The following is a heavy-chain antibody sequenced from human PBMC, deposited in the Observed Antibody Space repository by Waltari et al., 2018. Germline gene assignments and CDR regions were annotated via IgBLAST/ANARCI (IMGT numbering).Heavy chain of an antibody. J-gene: IGHJ5*02. Sequence: EVQLVQSGAEVKKPGATVKISCKASGYTFTDYYMHWVQQAPGKGLEWMGRVDPEDGETIYAEKFQGRVTITADTSTDTAYMELSSLRSEDTAVYYCATVAYCGGDCLWGDWFDPWGQGTLVTVSS. CDR1: GYTFTDYY. V-gene: IGHV1-69-2*01. D-gene: IGHD2-21*01. CDR3: ATVAYCGGDCLWGDWFDP. CDR2: VDPEDGET.